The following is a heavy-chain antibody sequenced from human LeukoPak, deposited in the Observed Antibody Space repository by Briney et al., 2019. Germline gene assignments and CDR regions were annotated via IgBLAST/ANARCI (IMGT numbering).Heavy chain of an antibody. Sequence: SETLSLTCTVSGGSISSGDYYWSWIRQPPGKGLEWIGYIYYSGSTYYNPSLKSRVTISVDTSKNQFSLKLSSVTAADTAVYYCARGWTVNWFDPWGQGTLVTASS. V-gene: IGHV4-30-4*08. D-gene: IGHD3/OR15-3a*01. J-gene: IGHJ5*02. CDR2: IYYSGST. CDR1: GGSISSGDYY. CDR3: ARGWTVNWFDP.